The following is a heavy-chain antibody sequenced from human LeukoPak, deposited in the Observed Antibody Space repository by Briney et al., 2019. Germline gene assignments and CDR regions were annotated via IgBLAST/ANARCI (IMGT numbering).Heavy chain of an antibody. CDR2: ISGSGGST. CDR1: GFTFSIYA. CDR3: ARDNGRLNTAMVTLDY. J-gene: IGHJ4*02. D-gene: IGHD5-18*01. V-gene: IGHV3-23*01. Sequence: GGSLRLSCAASGFTFSIYAMSRVRQAPGKGLEWVSAISGSGGSTYYADSVKGRFTISRDNSKNTLYLQMNSLRAEDTAVYYCARDNGRLNTAMVTLDYWGQGTLVTVSS.